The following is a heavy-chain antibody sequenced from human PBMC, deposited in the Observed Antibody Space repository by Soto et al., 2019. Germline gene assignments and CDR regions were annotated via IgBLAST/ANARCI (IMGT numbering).Heavy chain of an antibody. V-gene: IGHV4-34*01. Sequence: SETLSLTCAVYGGSFSGYYWSWIRQHPGKGLEWIGEINHSGSTNYNPSLKSRVTISVDTSKNQFSLKLSSVAAADTAVYYCARGARTYYYDSSGYYYGYWGQGTLVTVSS. CDR3: ARGARTYYYDSSGYYYGY. CDR2: INHSGST. J-gene: IGHJ4*02. D-gene: IGHD3-22*01. CDR1: GGSFSGYY.